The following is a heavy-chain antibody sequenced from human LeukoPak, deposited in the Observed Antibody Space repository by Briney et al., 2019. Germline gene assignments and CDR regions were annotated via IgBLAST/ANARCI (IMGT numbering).Heavy chain of an antibody. J-gene: IGHJ4*02. CDR2: IYYSGST. V-gene: IGHV4-30-4*08. CDR3: ARGPTYCSSSSCLQGE. D-gene: IGHD2-15*01. Sequence: SETLSLTCTVSGGSISSGDYYWSWIRQPPGKGLEWIGYIYYSGSTYYNPSLKSRVTISVDTSKNQFSLKLSSVTAADTAVYYCARGPTYCSSSSCLQGEWGQGTLVTVSS. CDR1: GGSISSGDYY.